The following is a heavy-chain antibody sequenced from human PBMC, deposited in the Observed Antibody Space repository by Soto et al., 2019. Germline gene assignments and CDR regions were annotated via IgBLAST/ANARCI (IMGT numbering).Heavy chain of an antibody. CDR3: APGSSGGGGEDY. V-gene: IGHV3-23*01. J-gene: IGHJ4*02. D-gene: IGHD3-10*01. CDR1: GFTFTYHA. CDR2: ISESGATT. Sequence: EVQLLESGGGLVQPGGSLRLSCEASGFTFTYHAMTWVRQAPGKGLEWVSTISESGATTYYADSVKGRFTISRDNSKNTLYLQMNSLRAEDTAVYYCAPGSSGGGGEDYWGQGTLVTVSS.